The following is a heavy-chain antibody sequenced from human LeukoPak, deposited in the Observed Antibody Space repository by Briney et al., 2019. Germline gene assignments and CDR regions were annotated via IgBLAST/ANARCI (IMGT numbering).Heavy chain of an antibody. J-gene: IGHJ6*02. V-gene: IGHV1-24*01. CDR3: ASVYKYGMDV. Sequence: ASVKVSCKVSGYTLTELSMHWVRQAPGKGLEWMGGFDPEDGETIYAQKFQGRATLTRATSTSTVYMELSSLRSEDTAVYYCASVYKYGMDVWGQGTTVIVSS. CDR2: FDPEDGET. CDR1: GYTLTELS.